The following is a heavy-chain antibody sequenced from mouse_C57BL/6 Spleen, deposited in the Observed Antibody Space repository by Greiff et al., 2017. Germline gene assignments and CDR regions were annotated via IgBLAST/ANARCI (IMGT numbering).Heavy chain of an antibody. CDR1: GYSFTDYN. CDR3: ARPGDYDDYYAMDY. Sequence: VHVKQSGPELVKPGASVKISCKASGYSFTDYNMNWVKQSNGKSLEWIGVINPNYGTTSYNQKFKGKATLTVDQSSSTAYMQLNSLTSEDSAVYYCARPGDYDDYYAMDYWGQGTSVTVSS. V-gene: IGHV1-39*01. CDR2: INPNYGTT. J-gene: IGHJ4*01. D-gene: IGHD2-4*01.